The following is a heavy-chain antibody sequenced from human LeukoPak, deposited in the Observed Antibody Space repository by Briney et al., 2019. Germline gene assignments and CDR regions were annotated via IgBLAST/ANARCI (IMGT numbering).Heavy chain of an antibody. Sequence: GESLKISCKGSGYRFSSYWIGWVRQMPGKGLEWMGIIYPGDSGTRYSPSFQGQVTISADKSISTAYLQWSSLKASDTAMYYCARYYGSGSYYTRHPEHYYFDYWGQGTLVTVSS. CDR1: GYRFSSYW. CDR2: IYPGDSGT. D-gene: IGHD3-10*01. V-gene: IGHV5-51*01. CDR3: ARYYGSGSYYTRHPEHYYFDY. J-gene: IGHJ4*02.